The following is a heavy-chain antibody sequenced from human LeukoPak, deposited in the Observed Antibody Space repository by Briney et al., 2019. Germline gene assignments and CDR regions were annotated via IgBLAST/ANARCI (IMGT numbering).Heavy chain of an antibody. V-gene: IGHV1-18*01. Sequence: VASVKVSCTASGYTFTSYGISWVRQAPGQGLEWMGWISAYNGNTNYAQKLQGRVTMTTDTSTSTAYMELRSLRSDDTAVYYCARDISYSSSWILDWFDPWGQGTLVTVSS. CDR2: ISAYNGNT. CDR1: GYTFTSYG. CDR3: ARDISYSSSWILDWFDP. J-gene: IGHJ5*02. D-gene: IGHD6-13*01.